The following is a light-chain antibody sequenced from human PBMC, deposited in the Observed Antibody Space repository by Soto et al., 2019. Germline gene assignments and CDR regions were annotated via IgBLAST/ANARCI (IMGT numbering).Light chain of an antibody. Sequence: HSVLTQPASVSGSPGQSITISCTGTSSDVGSYNLVSWYQQHPGKAPKLMIYEGSKRPSGVSNRFSGSKSGNTASLTISGLQAEDEADYYCSSYTSSSTSYVVGTGTKVTVL. CDR3: SSYTSSSTSYV. CDR1: SSDVGSYNL. V-gene: IGLV2-14*02. J-gene: IGLJ1*01. CDR2: EGS.